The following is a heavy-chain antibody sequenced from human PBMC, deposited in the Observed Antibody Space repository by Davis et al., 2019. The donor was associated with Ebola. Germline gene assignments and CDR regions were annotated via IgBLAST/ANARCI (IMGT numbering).Heavy chain of an antibody. CDR1: GFTFGLSA. CDR3: AKDQPYYDSSGYYTFDY. Sequence: GGSLRLSCAASGFTFGLSAMSWVRQAPGKGLEWVSAISGSGGSTYYADSVKGRFTISRDNSKNTLYLQMNSLRAEDTAVYYCAKDQPYYDSSGYYTFDYWGQGTLVTVSS. D-gene: IGHD3-22*01. CDR2: ISGSGGST. J-gene: IGHJ4*02. V-gene: IGHV3-23*01.